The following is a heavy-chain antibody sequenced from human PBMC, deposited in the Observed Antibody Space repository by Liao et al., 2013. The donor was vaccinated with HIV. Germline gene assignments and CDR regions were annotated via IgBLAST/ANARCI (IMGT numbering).Heavy chain of an antibody. CDR3: ARGPTRDYGDYALDY. V-gene: IGHV4-4*07. D-gene: IGHD4-17*01. J-gene: IGHJ4*02. CDR1: GGSISSYH. CDR2: VSINGGS. Sequence: QVQLQESGPGLVKPSETLSLTCTVSGGSISSYHWSWVRQAAGKGLEWIGRVSINGGSNYNPSLRTRVTLSLDASKNQFSLNLNSVTAADTAVYYCARGPTRDYGDYALDYWGQGTLVTVSS.